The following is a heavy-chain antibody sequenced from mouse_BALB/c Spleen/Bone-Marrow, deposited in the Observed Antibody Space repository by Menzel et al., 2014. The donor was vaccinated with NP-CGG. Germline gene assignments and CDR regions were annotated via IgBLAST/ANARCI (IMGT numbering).Heavy chain of an antibody. Sequence: QVQLKQSGPELVKPGASVRISCKASGYAFSNSWMNWVKQRPGQGLEWIGRIYPGDGDTYYNGKFKGKATLTADKSSSTAYMQLSSLTSVDSAVYFCARSDGYRVLNYWGQGTSVTVSS. CDR1: GYAFSNSW. J-gene: IGHJ4*01. CDR3: ARSDGYRVLNY. V-gene: IGHV1-82*01. CDR2: IYPGDGDT. D-gene: IGHD2-3*01.